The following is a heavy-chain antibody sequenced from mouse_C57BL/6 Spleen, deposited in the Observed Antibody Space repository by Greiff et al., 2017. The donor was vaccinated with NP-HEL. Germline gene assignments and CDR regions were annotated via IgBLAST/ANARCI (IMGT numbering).Heavy chain of an antibody. J-gene: IGHJ3*01. D-gene: IGHD4-1*01. CDR1: GYAFTNYL. Sequence: VKLMESGAELVRPGTSVKVSCKASGYAFTNYLIEWVKQRPGQGLEWIGVINPGSGGTNYNEKFKGKATLTADKSSSTAYMQLSSLTSEDSAVYFCARESDWAFAYWGQGTLVTVSA. CDR3: ARESDWAFAY. CDR2: INPGSGGT. V-gene: IGHV1-54*01.